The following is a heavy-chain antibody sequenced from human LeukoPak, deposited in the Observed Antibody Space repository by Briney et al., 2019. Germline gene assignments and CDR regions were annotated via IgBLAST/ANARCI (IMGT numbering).Heavy chain of an antibody. CDR3: ARGGLHIVVVTAEDSVDNWFDP. V-gene: IGHV1-2*02. D-gene: IGHD2-21*02. CDR2: INPNSGGT. J-gene: IGHJ5*02. Sequence: ASVKVSCKASGYTFTGYYMHWVRQAPGQGLEWMGWINPNSGGTNYAQKFQGRVTMTRDTSISTAYMELRSLRSDDTAVYYCARGGLHIVVVTAEDSVDNWFDPWGQGTLVTVSS. CDR1: GYTFTGYY.